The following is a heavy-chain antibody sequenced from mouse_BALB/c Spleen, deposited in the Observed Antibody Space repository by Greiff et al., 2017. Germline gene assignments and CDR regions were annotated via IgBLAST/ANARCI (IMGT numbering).Heavy chain of an antibody. V-gene: IGHV14-1*02. D-gene: IGHD2-2*01. CDR3: ARVGSMYYFDY. Sequence: EVKLMESGAELVRPGALVKLSCKASGFNIKDYYMHWVKQRPEQGLEWIGWIDPENGNTIYDPKFQGKASITADTSSNTAYLQLSSLTSEDTAVYYCARVGSMYYFDYWGQGTTLTVSS. CDR1: GFNIKDYY. J-gene: IGHJ2*01. CDR2: IDPENGNT.